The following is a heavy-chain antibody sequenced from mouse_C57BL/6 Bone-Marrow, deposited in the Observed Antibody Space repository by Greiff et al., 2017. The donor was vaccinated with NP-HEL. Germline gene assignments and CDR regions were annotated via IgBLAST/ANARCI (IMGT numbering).Heavy chain of an antibody. Sequence: EVKLVESGGGLVKPGGSLKLSCAASGFTFSSYAMSWVRQTPEKRLEWVATISDGGSYTYYPDNVKGRFTISRDNAKNNLYLQMSHLKSEDTAMYYCARDKEAYGNYDYWGQGTTLTVSS. D-gene: IGHD2-1*01. CDR3: ARDKEAYGNYDY. CDR1: GFTFSSYA. V-gene: IGHV5-4*01. J-gene: IGHJ2*01. CDR2: ISDGGSYT.